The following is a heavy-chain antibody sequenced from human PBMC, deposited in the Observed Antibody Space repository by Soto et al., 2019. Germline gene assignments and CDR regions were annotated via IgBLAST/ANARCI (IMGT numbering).Heavy chain of an antibody. D-gene: IGHD1-1*01. CDR1: GGSISKGDHY. V-gene: IGHV4-30-4*01. CDR2: IYYGGST. CDR3: ARGWMATVGNDIDY. Sequence: QVQLQESGPGLVKPSQTLSLTCNVSGGSISKGDHYWSWIRQPTGKGLEWVGYIYYGGSTYYSPSLESRVFISVDTSQNQLSLKLTSVTVADTAVYFCARGWMATVGNDIDYWGQGTLVTVSS. J-gene: IGHJ4*02.